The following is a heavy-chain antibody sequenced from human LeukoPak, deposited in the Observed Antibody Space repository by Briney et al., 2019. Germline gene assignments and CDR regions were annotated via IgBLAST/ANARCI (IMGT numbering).Heavy chain of an antibody. CDR1: GYSFTSYW. D-gene: IGHD3-10*01. J-gene: IGHJ3*02. CDR3: ARSLLWFGELLYRDAFDI. CDR2: IYPGDSDT. V-gene: IGHV5-51*01. Sequence: GESLKISCKGSGYSFTSYWIGWVRQMPGKGLEWMGIIYPGDSDTRYSPSFQGPVTISADKSISTAYLQWSSLKASDTAMYYCARSLLWFGELLYRDAFDIWGQGTMVTVSS.